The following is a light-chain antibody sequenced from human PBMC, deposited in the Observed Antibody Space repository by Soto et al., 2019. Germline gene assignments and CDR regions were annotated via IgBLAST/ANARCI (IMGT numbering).Light chain of an antibody. V-gene: IGKV1-5*01. Sequence: IQLTQSPSSLSASVGDRVTITCRASQSISSYLNWYQQKPGKAPKLLIYDGSSLESGVPSRFSGSGSGTKFTLTISSLQPYEFATYYCQQYNSYSTFGQGTRLEI. J-gene: IGKJ5*01. CDR2: DGS. CDR3: QQYNSYST. CDR1: QSISSY.